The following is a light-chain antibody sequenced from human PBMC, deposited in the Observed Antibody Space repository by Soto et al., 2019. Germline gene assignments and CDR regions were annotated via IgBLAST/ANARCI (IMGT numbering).Light chain of an antibody. J-gene: IGKJ3*01. Sequence: DIQMAQSPSSLSASVGDRVTITCRASQSISSYLNWYQKKPGKAPQLLIYATSTLQSGVPSRFSCSGSGTDFTLTISSLQPEDFATYYCQQSYNTPFTFGPGTKVDIK. CDR1: QSISSY. CDR2: ATS. V-gene: IGKV1-39*01. CDR3: QQSYNTPFT.